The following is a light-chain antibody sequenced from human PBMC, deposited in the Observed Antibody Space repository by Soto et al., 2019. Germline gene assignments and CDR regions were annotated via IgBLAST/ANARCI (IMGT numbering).Light chain of an antibody. V-gene: IGLV1-44*01. CDR3: ATWDDSLIAYV. Sequence: QSVLTQPPSVSAAPGQRVTISCSGSSSNIGGNTVNWYQHLPGTAPRLLIYSDYQRPSGVPDRFSGSKSGTSASLAISGLQSEDEADYYCATWDDSLIAYVFGTGTKVTVL. CDR1: SSNIGGNT. J-gene: IGLJ1*01. CDR2: SDY.